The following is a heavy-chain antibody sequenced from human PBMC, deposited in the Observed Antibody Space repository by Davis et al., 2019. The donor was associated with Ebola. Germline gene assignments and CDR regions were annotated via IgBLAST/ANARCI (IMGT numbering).Heavy chain of an antibody. CDR3: ARERRTGGHYYDSSGAFDI. Sequence: ASVKVSCKASGYTFTGYYMHWVRQAPGQGLEWMGWINPNSGGTNYAQKFQGRVTMTRDTSISTAYMELSRLRSDDTAVYYCARERRTGGHYYDSSGAFDIWGQGTMVTVSS. D-gene: IGHD3-22*01. CDR2: INPNSGGT. V-gene: IGHV1-2*02. CDR1: GYTFTGYY. J-gene: IGHJ3*02.